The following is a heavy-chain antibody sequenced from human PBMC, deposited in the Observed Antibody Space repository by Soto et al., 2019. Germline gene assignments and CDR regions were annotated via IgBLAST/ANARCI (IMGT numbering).Heavy chain of an antibody. D-gene: IGHD5-12*01. V-gene: IGHV3-30*18. Sequence: QVQLVESGGGVVQPVRSLRLSCAASGFTFSSYGMHRVRQAPGKGLEWVSVISYDGSNKYYVDSVKGRFTIYRDNSKNPLYLQMNSLRAYDTAVYYCAKDICSCDGYYLGWYYFDYCGQGTRFTVSS. CDR2: ISYDGSNK. J-gene: IGHJ4*02. CDR1: GFTFSSYG. CDR3: AKDICSCDGYYLGWYYFDY.